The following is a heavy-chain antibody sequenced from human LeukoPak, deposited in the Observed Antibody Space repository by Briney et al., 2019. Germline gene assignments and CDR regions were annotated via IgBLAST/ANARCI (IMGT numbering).Heavy chain of an antibody. CDR3: ARDKDFDRSGSYAFDI. CDR1: GGTFSSYA. CDR2: IIPVVSVA. J-gene: IGHJ3*02. V-gene: IGHV1-69*04. D-gene: IGHD3-22*01. Sequence: SVKVSCKASGGTFSSYAFSWVRQAPGQGLEWMGRIIPVVSVADYAQKFQGRVTITADKSTSTAYMELSSLRSEDTGVYYCARDKDFDRSGSYAFDIWGLGTMVTVSS.